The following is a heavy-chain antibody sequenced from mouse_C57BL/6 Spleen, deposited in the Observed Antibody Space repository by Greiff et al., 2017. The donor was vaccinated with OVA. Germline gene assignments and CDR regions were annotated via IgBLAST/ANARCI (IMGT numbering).Heavy chain of an antibody. CDR1: GYSITSGYD. CDR2: ISYSGSP. J-gene: IGHJ4*01. CDR3: ARDGRGSSYYAMDY. V-gene: IGHV3-1*01. Sequence: EVKLEESGPGMVKPSQSLSLTCTVTGYSITSGYDWHWIRHFPGNKLEWMGYISYSGSPNYNPSLKSRISITHDTSKNHFFLKLNSVTTEDTATYYCARDGRGSSYYAMDYWGQGTSVTVSS. D-gene: IGHD1-1*01.